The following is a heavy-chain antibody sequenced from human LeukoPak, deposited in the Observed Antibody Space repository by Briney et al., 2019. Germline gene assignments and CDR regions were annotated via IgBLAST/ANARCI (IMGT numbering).Heavy chain of an antibody. J-gene: IGHJ4*02. V-gene: IGHV5-10-1*01. CDR2: IDPSDSYT. Sequence: GESLKISCKGSGYSFTSYWISWVRQMPGKGLEWMGRIDPSDSYTNYSPSFQGHVTISADKSISTAYLQWSSLKASDTAMYYCARVFILTGYYISYYLDYWGQGTLVTVSS. D-gene: IGHD3-9*01. CDR1: GYSFTSYW. CDR3: ARVFILTGYYISYYLDY.